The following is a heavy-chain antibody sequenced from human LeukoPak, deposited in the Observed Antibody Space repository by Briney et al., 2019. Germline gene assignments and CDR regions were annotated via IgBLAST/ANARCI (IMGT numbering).Heavy chain of an antibody. CDR2: ISGRSNYI. CDR3: ARDRAVYSDSRGYYPDAFDI. CDR1: GFTFSSYN. Sequence: KPGGSLRLSCAASGFTFSSYNMNWVRQAPGKGLEWVSSISGRSNYIYLADSLRGRFTISRDNAKNSLYLQMNSLRAEDTAMYYCARDRAVYSDSRGYYPDAFDIWGQGTMVTVSS. J-gene: IGHJ3*02. V-gene: IGHV3-21*01. D-gene: IGHD3-22*01.